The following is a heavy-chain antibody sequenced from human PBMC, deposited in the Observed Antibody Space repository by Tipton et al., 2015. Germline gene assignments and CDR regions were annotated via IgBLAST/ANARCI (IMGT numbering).Heavy chain of an antibody. V-gene: IGHV4-59*01. CDR2: IYYSGTP. D-gene: IGHD3-3*01. CDR1: GGSMSSNY. CDR3: ARGQDENTLGEYYTH. Sequence: TLSLTCTVSGGSMSSNYWSWIRQPPGKGLEWIGYIYYSGTPNYNPSLKSRFTFSVDTSKNQFYLKLRSVTAADTAVYYCARGQDENTLGEYYTHWGQGTLVTVSS. J-gene: IGHJ1*01.